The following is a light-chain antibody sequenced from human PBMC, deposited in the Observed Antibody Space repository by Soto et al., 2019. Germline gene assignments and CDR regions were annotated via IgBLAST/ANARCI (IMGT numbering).Light chain of an antibody. CDR2: GAS. CDR3: QQYGSSPET. V-gene: IGKV3-20*01. Sequence: EIVVRQSPGTLALCPGERATLSCRASQSVSSSYLAWYQQKPGQAPRLLIYGASSRATGIPDRFSGSGSGTDFTLTISRLEPEDFAVYYCQQYGSSPETFGQGTKVDIK. J-gene: IGKJ1*01. CDR1: QSVSSSY.